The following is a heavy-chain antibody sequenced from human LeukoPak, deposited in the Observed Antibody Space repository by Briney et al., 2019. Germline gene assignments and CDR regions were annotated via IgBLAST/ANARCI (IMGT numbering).Heavy chain of an antibody. J-gene: IGHJ4*02. CDR2: IYYSGST. D-gene: IGHD5-24*01. Sequence: PSETLSPTCTVSGGSISSSSYYWGWIRQPPGKGLEWIGSIYYSGSTYYNPSLKSRVTISVDTSKNQFSLKLSSVTAADTAVYYCARQGDGYNYSYYFDYWGQGTLVTVSS. CDR3: ARQGDGYNYSYYFDY. CDR1: GGSISSSSYY. V-gene: IGHV4-39*01.